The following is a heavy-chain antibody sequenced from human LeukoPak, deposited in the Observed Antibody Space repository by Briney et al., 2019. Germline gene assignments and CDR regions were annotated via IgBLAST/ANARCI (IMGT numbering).Heavy chain of an antibody. J-gene: IGHJ4*02. D-gene: IGHD5-12*01. CDR2: ISSSGSTI. Sequence: GGSLRLSCAASGFIFSSYEMNWVRQAPGKGLEWVSYISSSGSTIYYADSVKGRFTISRDNAKNSLYLQMNSLRAEDTAVYYCARVGWLREFDYWGQGTLVTVSS. CDR3: ARVGWLREFDY. V-gene: IGHV3-48*03. CDR1: GFIFSSYE.